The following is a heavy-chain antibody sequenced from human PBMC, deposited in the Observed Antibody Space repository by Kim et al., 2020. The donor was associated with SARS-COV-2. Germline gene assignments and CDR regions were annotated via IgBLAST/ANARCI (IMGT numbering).Heavy chain of an antibody. V-gene: IGHV4-4*07. D-gene: IGHD6-13*01. Sequence: SETLSLTCTVSGGSISSYYWSWIRQPAGKGLEWIGRIYTSGSTNYNPSLKSRVTMSVDTTKNQFSLKLSSVTAADTAVYYCARDAPFHSSSWYGRYFDYWGQGTLVTVSS. CDR1: GGSISSYY. CDR3: ARDAPFHSSSWYGRYFDY. CDR2: IYTSGST. J-gene: IGHJ4*02.